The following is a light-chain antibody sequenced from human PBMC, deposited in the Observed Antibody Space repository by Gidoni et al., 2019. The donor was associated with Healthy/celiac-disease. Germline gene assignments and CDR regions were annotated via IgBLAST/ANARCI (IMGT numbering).Light chain of an antibody. Sequence: QSALTQPASVSGSPGQSITISCTGTSSDVGSYNLVSWYPQHPGKAPKLMIYEVSKRPSGVSNRFSGSKSGNTASLTISGLQAEDEADYYCCSYAGSRVVFGGGTKLTVL. V-gene: IGLV2-23*02. CDR2: EVS. J-gene: IGLJ2*01. CDR3: CSYAGSRVV. CDR1: SSDVGSYNL.